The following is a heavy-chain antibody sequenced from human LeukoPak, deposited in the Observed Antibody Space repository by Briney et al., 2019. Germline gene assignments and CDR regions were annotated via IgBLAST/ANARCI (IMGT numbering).Heavy chain of an antibody. CDR2: ISAYNGNT. Sequence: GASVKVSRKASGYTFTSYGISWVRQAPGQGLEWMGWISAYNGNTNYAQKLQGRVTMTTDTSTSTAYMELRSLRSDDTAVYYCARVEDIVVVPAAILDSLDYWGQGTLVTVSS. CDR3: ARVEDIVVVPAAILDSLDY. CDR1: GYTFTSYG. V-gene: IGHV1-18*01. D-gene: IGHD2-2*02. J-gene: IGHJ4*02.